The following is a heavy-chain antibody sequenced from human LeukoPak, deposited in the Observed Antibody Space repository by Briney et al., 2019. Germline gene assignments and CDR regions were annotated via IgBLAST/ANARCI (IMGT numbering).Heavy chain of an antibody. D-gene: IGHD3-3*01. V-gene: IGHV3-23*01. CDR2: ISGSGGST. Sequence: AGGSLRLSCAASGFTFSSYAMSWVRQAPGKGLEWVSAISGSGGSTYYADSVKGRFTIFRDNSKNTLYLQMNSLRAEDTAVYYCAKDDKITIFGVVENWFDPWGQGTLVTVSS. J-gene: IGHJ5*02. CDR3: AKDDKITIFGVVENWFDP. CDR1: GFTFSSYA.